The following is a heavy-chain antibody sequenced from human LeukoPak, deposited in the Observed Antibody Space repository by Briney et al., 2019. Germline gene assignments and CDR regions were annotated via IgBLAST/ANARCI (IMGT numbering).Heavy chain of an antibody. Sequence: GGSLRLSCAASGFTFSSYAMSWVRQAPGKGLEWVSVIYSGGSTYYADSVKGRFTISRDNSKNTLYLQMNSLRAEDTAVYYCAYSSGWYRPPLYWGQGTLVTVSS. J-gene: IGHJ4*02. CDR2: IYSGGST. V-gene: IGHV3-53*01. D-gene: IGHD6-19*01. CDR3: AYSSGWYRPPLY. CDR1: GFTFSSYA.